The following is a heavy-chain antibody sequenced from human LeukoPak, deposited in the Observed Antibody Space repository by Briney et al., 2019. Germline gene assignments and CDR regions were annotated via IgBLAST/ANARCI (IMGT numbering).Heavy chain of an antibody. CDR2: IYYSGST. J-gene: IGHJ4*02. CDR1: GGSISSYY. V-gene: IGHV4-59*01. D-gene: IGHD4-23*01. Sequence: SETLSLTCTVSGGSISSYYWSWIRQPPGKGMEWIGYIYYSGSTNYNPSPKSRVTISVDTSKNQFSLKLSSVTAADTAVYYCARDSYGGNDSSTYFDYWGQGTLVTVSS. CDR3: ARDSYGGNDSSTYFDY.